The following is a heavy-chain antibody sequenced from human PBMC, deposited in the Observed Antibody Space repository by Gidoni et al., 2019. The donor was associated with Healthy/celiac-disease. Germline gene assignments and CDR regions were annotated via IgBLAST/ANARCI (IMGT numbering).Heavy chain of an antibody. D-gene: IGHD3-16*02. V-gene: IGHV1-18*01. CDR1: GYTFTRSG. CDR2: ISAYNGNT. Sequence: QVQLVQSGAEVKKPGASVKVSCTASGYTFTRSGISWVRQAPGQGLEWMGWISAYNGNTNYAQKLQGRVTMTTDTSTSTAYMELRSLRSDDTAVYYCARDPNYDYVWGSYRLGYGGQGTLVTVSS. CDR3: ARDPNYDYVWGSYRLGY. J-gene: IGHJ4*02.